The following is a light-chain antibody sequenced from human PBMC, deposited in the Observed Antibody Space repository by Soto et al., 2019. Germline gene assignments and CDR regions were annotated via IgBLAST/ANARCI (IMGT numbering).Light chain of an antibody. Sequence: EIVMTQSPATLSVSPGERATFSCRASQSVNTNLAWYQLKPGQAPRLLVYGASIRATGIPARFSGSGSGTDFTLTISSLQPDDFATYYCQQYNSYSEAFGQGTKV. CDR3: QQYNSYSEA. J-gene: IGKJ1*01. CDR2: GAS. CDR1: QSVNTN. V-gene: IGKV3-15*01.